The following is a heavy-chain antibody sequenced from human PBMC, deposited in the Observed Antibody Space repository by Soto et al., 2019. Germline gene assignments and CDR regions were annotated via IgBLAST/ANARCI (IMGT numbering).Heavy chain of an antibody. CDR3: ATGFLGLCTGGNGQVDY. J-gene: IGHJ4*02. CDR1: GFTFSRQA. D-gene: IGHD2-8*02. Sequence: QVQLVESGGGVVQPERSLRLSCAASGFTFSRQAMHWVRQAPGRGLEWVAVIWYHGIDKYYADSVKGRFTISRDNSKNTVYLQMNSLRGEDTAVYYCATGFLGLCTGGNGQVDYWGQGTLVTVSS. CDR2: IWYHGIDK. V-gene: IGHV3-33*01.